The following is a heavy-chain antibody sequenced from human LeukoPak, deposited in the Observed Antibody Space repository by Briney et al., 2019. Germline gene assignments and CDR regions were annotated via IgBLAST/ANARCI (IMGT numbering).Heavy chain of an antibody. CDR2: IYYSGST. CDR1: GGSISSSSYY. V-gene: IGHV4-39*01. CDR3: ARRDIVVVPAAGLADY. D-gene: IGHD2-2*01. Sequence: SETLSLTCTVSGGSISSSSYYWGWIRQPPGKGLEWIGSIYYSGSTYYNLSLKSRVTISVDTSKNQFSLKLSSVTAADTAVYYCARRDIVVVPAAGLADYWGQGTLVTVSS. J-gene: IGHJ4*02.